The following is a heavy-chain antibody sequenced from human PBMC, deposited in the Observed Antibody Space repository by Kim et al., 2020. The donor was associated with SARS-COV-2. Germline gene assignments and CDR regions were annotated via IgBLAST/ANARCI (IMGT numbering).Heavy chain of an antibody. CDR3: ARDYNWFDP. J-gene: IGHJ5*02. CDR2: IA. Sequence: IANYAQKFQGRVTITADKSTSTAYMELSSLRSEDTAVYYCARDYNWFDPWGQGTLVTVSS. V-gene: IGHV1-69*04.